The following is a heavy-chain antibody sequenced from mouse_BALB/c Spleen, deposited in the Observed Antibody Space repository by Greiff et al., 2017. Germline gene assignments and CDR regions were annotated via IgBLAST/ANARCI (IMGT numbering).Heavy chain of an antibody. CDR1: GYTFTNYW. Sequence: VKLVESGAELVRPGTSVKMSCKAAGYTFTNYWIGWVKQRPGHGLEWIGDIYPGGGYTNYNEKFKGKATLTADTSSSTAYMQLSSLTSEDSAIYYCARGGNYEWYFDVWGAGTTVTVSS. V-gene: IGHV1-63*02. J-gene: IGHJ1*01. CDR3: ARGGNYEWYFDV. D-gene: IGHD2-1*01. CDR2: IYPGGGYT.